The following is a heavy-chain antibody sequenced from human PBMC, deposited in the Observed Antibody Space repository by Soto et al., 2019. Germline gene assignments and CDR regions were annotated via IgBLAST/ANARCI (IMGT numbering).Heavy chain of an antibody. D-gene: IGHD5-18*01. V-gene: IGHV5-51*01. CDR1: GYSFTNYW. CDR2: IYPGASEA. CDR3: ARHSRVTLIRSLDY. J-gene: IGHJ4*02. Sequence: GESLKISCKGSGYSFTNYWIGWVRQMPGKGLEWMGIIYPGASEATYSPSFQGQVTISLDKSINTAYLQWSSLKASDTAMYYCARHSRVTLIRSLDYWGQGTLVTVPQ.